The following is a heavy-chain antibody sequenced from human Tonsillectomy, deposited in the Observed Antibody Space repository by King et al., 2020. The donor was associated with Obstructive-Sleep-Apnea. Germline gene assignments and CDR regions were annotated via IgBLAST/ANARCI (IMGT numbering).Heavy chain of an antibody. D-gene: IGHD3-22*01. V-gene: IGHV3-66*01. CDR2: IYSGGST. CDR1: GFTVSSNY. J-gene: IGHJ4*02. CDR3: ARGATGGYDSDAYYNGGVDY. Sequence: VQLVESGGGLVQPGGSLRLSCAASGFTVSSNYMSWVRQAPGKGLEWVSVIYSGGSTYYADSLKGRFTISRDNSKNTLYLQMNNLRAEDTALYYCARGATGGYDSDAYYNGGVDYWGQGTLVTVSS.